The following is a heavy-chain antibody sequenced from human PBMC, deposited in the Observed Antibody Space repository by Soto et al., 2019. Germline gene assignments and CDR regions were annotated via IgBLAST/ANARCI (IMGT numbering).Heavy chain of an antibody. CDR1: GVTFSSYW. CDR3: VRTSLVVAAATREDY. J-gene: IGHJ4*02. V-gene: IGHV3-74*01. Sequence: EVQLVESGGGLVQPGGSLRLSCAASGVTFSSYWMHWVRQAPGKGLVWVSRINSDGSSTSYADSVKGRFTISRDNAKNTLYLPMNSLRAEDTAVYYCVRTSLVVAAATREDYWGQGTLVTVSS. CDR2: INSDGSST. D-gene: IGHD2-15*01.